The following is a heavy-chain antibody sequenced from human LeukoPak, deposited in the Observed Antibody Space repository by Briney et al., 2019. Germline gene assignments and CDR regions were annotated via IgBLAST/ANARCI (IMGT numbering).Heavy chain of an antibody. CDR1: GFSFGSSW. J-gene: IGHJ4*02. V-gene: IGHV3-23*01. CDR2: ISGSGGST. D-gene: IGHD1-14*01. Sequence: GGSLRLSCVVSGFSFGSSWMSWVRQAPGKGLEWVSAISGSGGSTYYADSVKGRFTISRDNSKNTLYLQMNSLRAEDTAVYYCAKDPDWPEPNFDYWGQGTLVTVSS. CDR3: AKDPDWPEPNFDY.